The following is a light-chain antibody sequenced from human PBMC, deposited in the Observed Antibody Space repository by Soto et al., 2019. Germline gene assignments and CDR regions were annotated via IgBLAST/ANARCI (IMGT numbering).Light chain of an antibody. V-gene: IGKV1-9*01. CDR2: AAS. CDR3: QQLNSYPLT. Sequence: DIQLTQSPSFLSASVGDRVTITCRASQGISSYLAWYQQKPGKAPKLLIYAASTLQSGVPSRFSGGGSGTEVTLTISSRQHEDFATYYCQQLNSYPLTFGGGTKVEIK. J-gene: IGKJ4*01. CDR1: QGISSY.